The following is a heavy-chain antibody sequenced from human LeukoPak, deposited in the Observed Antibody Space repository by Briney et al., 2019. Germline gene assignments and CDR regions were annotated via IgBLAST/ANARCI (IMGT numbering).Heavy chain of an antibody. CDR3: AKGGSSGYYYSPFAY. Sequence: GGSLRLSCAASGFTFSSYAMSWVRQAPAKGLEWVSAISGSGGSTYYADSVKGRFTISRDNSKNTLYLQMSSLRAEDTALYYCAKGGSSGYYYSPFAYWAQGTLVTVPS. J-gene: IGHJ4*02. CDR2: ISGSGGST. CDR1: GFTFSSYA. D-gene: IGHD3-22*01. V-gene: IGHV3-23*01.